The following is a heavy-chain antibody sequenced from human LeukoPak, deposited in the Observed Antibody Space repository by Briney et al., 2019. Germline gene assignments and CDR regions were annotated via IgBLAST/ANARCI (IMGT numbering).Heavy chain of an antibody. J-gene: IGHJ4*02. Sequence: GGSLRLSCAASGFTFSSYAMSWVRQAPGKGLEWVSAISGSGGSTYYADSVKGRFTISRDNSKNTLYLQMNSLRAEDTAVYYCAKVSDYYDSSGYLDYWGQGTLVTVSS. CDR3: AKVSDYYDSSGYLDY. CDR2: ISGSGGST. V-gene: IGHV3-23*01. CDR1: GFTFSSYA. D-gene: IGHD3-22*01.